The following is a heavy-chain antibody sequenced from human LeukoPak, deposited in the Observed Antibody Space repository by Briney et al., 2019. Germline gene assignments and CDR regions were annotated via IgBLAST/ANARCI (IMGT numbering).Heavy chain of an antibody. CDR1: GFTFSSYA. CDR2: ISYDGSNK. CDR3: ANLIPAAMPDFDY. Sequence: TGGSLRLSCAASGFTFSSYAMHWVRQAPGKGLEWVAVISYDGSNKYYADSVKGRFTISRDNSKNTLYLQMNSPRAEDTAVYYCANLIPAAMPDFDYWGQGTLVTVSS. D-gene: IGHD2-2*01. J-gene: IGHJ4*02. V-gene: IGHV3-30-3*01.